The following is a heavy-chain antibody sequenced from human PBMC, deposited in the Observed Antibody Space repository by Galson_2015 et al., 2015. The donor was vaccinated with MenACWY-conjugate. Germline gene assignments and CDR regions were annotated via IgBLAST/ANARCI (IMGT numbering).Heavy chain of an antibody. Sequence: SLRLSCAASGFTFGDYAMSWFRQAPGKGLEWVGFIRSKAYGGTTEYAASVKGRFTISRDDSKSIAYLQMNSLKTEDTAVYYCTKAAAGNNYYYYGMDVWGQGTTVTVSS. CDR2: IRSKAYGGTT. CDR3: TKAAAGNNYYYYGMDV. CDR1: GFTFGDYA. J-gene: IGHJ6*02. D-gene: IGHD6-13*01. V-gene: IGHV3-49*03.